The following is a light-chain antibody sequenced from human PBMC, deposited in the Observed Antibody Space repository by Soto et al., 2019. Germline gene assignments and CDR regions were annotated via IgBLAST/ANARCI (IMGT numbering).Light chain of an antibody. CDR1: QGVNSY. J-gene: IGKJ3*01. CDR3: QQYGSSQFT. Sequence: DIQLTQSPSFLSASVGDRVTVTCRASQGVNSYLAWYQQKPGKAPKLLIYTASTLQSGVPSRFSGSGSGTDFTLTISRLEPEDFAVYYCQQYGSSQFTFGPGTKVNVK. V-gene: IGKV1-9*01. CDR2: TAS.